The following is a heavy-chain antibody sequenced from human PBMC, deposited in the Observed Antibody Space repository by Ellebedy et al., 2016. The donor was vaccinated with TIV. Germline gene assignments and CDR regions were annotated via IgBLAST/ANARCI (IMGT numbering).Heavy chain of an antibody. Sequence: AASVKVSCKASGFIFSRYAIHWVRQAPGQRPEWMGWVDGDNVNTKYSQNLQGRVTITRDTSARTVYMELSSLKSEDTAVYYCARDGWETGASKTFDYWGQGTLVIVSS. CDR2: VDGDNVNT. J-gene: IGHJ4*02. V-gene: IGHV1-3*01. CDR3: ARDGWETGASKTFDY. CDR1: GFIFSRYA. D-gene: IGHD2-8*02.